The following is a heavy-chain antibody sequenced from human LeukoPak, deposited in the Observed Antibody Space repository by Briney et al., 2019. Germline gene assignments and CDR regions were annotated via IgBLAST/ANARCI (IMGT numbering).Heavy chain of an antibody. V-gene: IGHV4-59*01. CDR2: IYYTGST. CDR1: GGSISSYY. CDR3: ARATTGEPYSWFDP. Sequence: SETLSLTCTVSGGSISSYYWSWIRQPPGKGLEWIGYIYYTGSTNYNPSLRSRVTISVDTSKNQFYLKLSSVTAADTAVYYCARATTGEPYSWFDPWGQGTLVTVCS. J-gene: IGHJ5*02. D-gene: IGHD7-27*01.